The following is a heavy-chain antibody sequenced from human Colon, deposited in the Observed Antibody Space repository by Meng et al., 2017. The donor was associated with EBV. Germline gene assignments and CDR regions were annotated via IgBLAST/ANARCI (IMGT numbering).Heavy chain of an antibody. CDR2: ISCYNGDT. J-gene: IGHJ4*02. V-gene: IGHV1-18*01. CDR1: GYTFTHHG. Sequence: QVQLVRSGAEVKKPGASVKVSCKASGYTFTHHGISWIRQAPGQGLEWMGWISCYNGDTNYAQNLQGRVTMTIDKSTSTAYMDLRSLRSDDTAVYYCARDGGKYDYGDLFDYWGQGTLVTVSS. CDR3: ARDGGKYDYGDLFDY. D-gene: IGHD4-17*01.